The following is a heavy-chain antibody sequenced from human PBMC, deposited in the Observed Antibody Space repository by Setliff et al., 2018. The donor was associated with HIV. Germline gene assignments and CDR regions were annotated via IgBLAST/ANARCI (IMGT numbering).Heavy chain of an antibody. V-gene: IGHV3-23*01. Sequence: ETLSLTCTVSGFTFTNFAMSWVRQAPGKGLEWVSGISDTSGTYYVDSVRGRFTISRDNSKNMVYLQMNSLRSGDTAIYYCVRGGAITGWGQGTLVTVSS. J-gene: IGHJ4*02. CDR3: VRGGAITG. CDR1: GFTFTNFA. D-gene: IGHD1-26*01. CDR2: ISDTSGT.